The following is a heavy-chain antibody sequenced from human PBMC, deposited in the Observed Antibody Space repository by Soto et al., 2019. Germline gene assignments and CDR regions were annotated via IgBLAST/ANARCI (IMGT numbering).Heavy chain of an antibody. CDR2: ISYDGSIK. CDR3: ARNRGSYYPFDAFDI. Sequence: PGGSLRLSCAASGFNFSSYAMHWVRQAPGKGLEWVAVISYDGSIKYYAHSVKGRFTISRDNSKSTLYLQMNSLRAEDTAVYYCARNRGSYYPFDAFDIWGQGTMVT. V-gene: IGHV3-30-3*01. J-gene: IGHJ3*02. CDR1: GFNFSSYA. D-gene: IGHD1-26*01.